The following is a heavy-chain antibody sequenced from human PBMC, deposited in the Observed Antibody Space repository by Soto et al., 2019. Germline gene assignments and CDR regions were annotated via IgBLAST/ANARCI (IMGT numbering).Heavy chain of an antibody. Sequence: QVQLQESGPGLVKPSQTLSLTCTVSGGSINSGGYYWSWIRQHPGKGLEWIGYIYYSGSTYYNPSLKSRVTISVDPSKNQFSLKLSSVTAADTAVYYCARYYYDSSGYYSPYWYFDLWGRGTLVTVSS. CDR3: ARYYYDSSGYYSPYWYFDL. J-gene: IGHJ2*01. D-gene: IGHD3-22*01. CDR1: GGSINSGGYY. CDR2: IYYSGST. V-gene: IGHV4-31*03.